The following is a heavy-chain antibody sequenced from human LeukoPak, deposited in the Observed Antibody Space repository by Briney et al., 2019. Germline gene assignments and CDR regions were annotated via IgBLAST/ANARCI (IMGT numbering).Heavy chain of an antibody. V-gene: IGHV1-8*03. CDR3: ARSIYCSGGSCYSGFDY. CDR1: GYTFTSYD. D-gene: IGHD2-15*01. CDR2: MNPNSGNT. Sequence: ASVKVSCKASGYTFTSYDINWVRQSTGQGLEWMGWMNPNSGNTGYAQKFQGRVTITRNTSISATYMELSSLRSEDTAVYYCARSIYCSGGSCYSGFDYWGQGTLVTVSS. J-gene: IGHJ4*02.